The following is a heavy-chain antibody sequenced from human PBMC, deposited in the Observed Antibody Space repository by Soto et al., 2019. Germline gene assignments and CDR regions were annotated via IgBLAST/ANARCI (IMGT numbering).Heavy chain of an antibody. V-gene: IGHV4-34*01. D-gene: IGHD2-15*01. CDR3: ERGDVEGYCSGGTCSAYSYGMDV. CDR2: INHSGNT. CDR1: AGSFSGYY. J-gene: IGHJ6*02. Sequence: SETLCLTCAVYAGSFSGYYWTWIRQTPGKGLEWIGEINHSGNTNYNPSLKSRVTKSVDTSKNHFSLTLSSLIAADTAVYYCERGDVEGYCSGGTCSAYSYGMDVWGQGPPVT.